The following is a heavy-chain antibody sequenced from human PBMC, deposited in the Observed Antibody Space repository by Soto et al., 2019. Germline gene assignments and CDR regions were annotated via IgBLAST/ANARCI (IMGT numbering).Heavy chain of an antibody. CDR1: GFTFSSYG. V-gene: IGHV3-33*01. Sequence: QVQLVESGGGVVQPGRSLRLSCAASGFTFSSYGMHWVRQAPGKGLEWVAVIWYDGSNKYYADSVKGRFTISRDNSKKTLDLQMNSLRAEDTAVYYCASDLGYCSGGSCPRLGIIDYWGQGTLVTVSS. J-gene: IGHJ4*02. CDR2: IWYDGSNK. CDR3: ASDLGYCSGGSCPRLGIIDY. D-gene: IGHD2-15*01.